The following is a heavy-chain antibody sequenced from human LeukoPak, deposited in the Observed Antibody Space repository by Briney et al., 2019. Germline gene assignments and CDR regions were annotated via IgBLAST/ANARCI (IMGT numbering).Heavy chain of an antibody. CDR2: ISHDGSYE. J-gene: IGHJ4*02. CDR1: GFTLSSFG. D-gene: IGHD3-10*01. V-gene: IGHV3-30*18. Sequence: GRSLRLSCAGSGFTLSSFGMHWVREAPDKGQEWVAVISHDGSYEYYADSMKGRFTISRDTFKNTLYLQMNSLMAEDTAVYYCAKDGLWFGDLPYFDYWGQGVLVTVSS. CDR3: AKDGLWFGDLPYFDY.